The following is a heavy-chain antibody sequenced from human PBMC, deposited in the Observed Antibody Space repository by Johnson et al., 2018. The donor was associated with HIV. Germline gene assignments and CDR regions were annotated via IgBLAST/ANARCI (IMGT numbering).Heavy chain of an antibody. V-gene: IGHV3-30*02. CDR1: GFIFSNYG. CDR2: IRYDGSNK. Sequence: QVQLVESGGGLIQPGGSLRLSCAASGFIFSNYGMHWVRQAPGKGLDWVAFIRYDGSNKYYGDAVKGRFTISRDNSKNTLYLQMNSLRPEDTAVYYCKFGDHVAFDIWGQGTMVTVSS. CDR3: KFGDHVAFDI. J-gene: IGHJ3*02. D-gene: IGHD3-10*01.